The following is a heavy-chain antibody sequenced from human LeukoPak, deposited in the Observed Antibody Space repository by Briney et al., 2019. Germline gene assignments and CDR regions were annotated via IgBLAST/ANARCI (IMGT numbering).Heavy chain of an antibody. V-gene: IGHV4-34*01. CDR3: ARGPSLDY. Sequence: SETLSLTCAVYGGSLSGYYWNWIRQPPGKGLEWIGQINHSGSTSYSPSLKSRVTISVATSKNQFSLKLSSVTAADTAFYFCARGPSLDYWGQGTLVTVSS. J-gene: IGHJ4*02. CDR2: INHSGST. CDR1: GGSLSGYY.